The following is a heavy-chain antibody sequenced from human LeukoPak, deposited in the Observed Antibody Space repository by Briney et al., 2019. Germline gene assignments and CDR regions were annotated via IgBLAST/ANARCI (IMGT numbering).Heavy chain of an antibody. Sequence: GSLRLSCAASGFTFSSYSMNWVRQAPGKGLEWVSYISSSSSTIYYADSVKGRFTISRDNAKNSLYLQMNSLRDEDTAVYYCAREIPQNYYDSSGYFDAFNIWGQGTMVTVSS. V-gene: IGHV3-48*02. D-gene: IGHD3-22*01. CDR1: GFTFSSYS. CDR2: ISSSSSTI. CDR3: AREIPQNYYDSSGYFDAFNI. J-gene: IGHJ3*02.